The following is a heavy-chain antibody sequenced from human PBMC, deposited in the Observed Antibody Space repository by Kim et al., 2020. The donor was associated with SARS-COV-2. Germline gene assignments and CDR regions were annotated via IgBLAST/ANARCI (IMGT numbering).Heavy chain of an antibody. V-gene: IGHV3-23*01. CDR2: ISGSGGST. D-gene: IGHD5-12*01. CDR3: AKVKAWPRYYFDY. J-gene: IGHJ4*02. Sequence: GGSLRLSCAASGFTFGSYAMSWVRQAPGKGLEWVSAISGSGGSTYYAASVKRRFTISRDNSKNTLYLQMNSLRAEDTAVYYCAKVKAWPRYYFDYWGQRTLVTVSS. CDR1: GFTFGSYA.